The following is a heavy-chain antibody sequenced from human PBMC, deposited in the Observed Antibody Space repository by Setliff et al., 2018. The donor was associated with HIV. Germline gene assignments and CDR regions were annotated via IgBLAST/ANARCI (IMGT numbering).Heavy chain of an antibody. V-gene: IGHV3-23*01. D-gene: IGHD6-13*01. J-gene: IGHJ4*02. CDR1: GFTFSSYA. CDR3: AKDHSSSSYYFDY. Sequence: PGGSLRLSCAASGFTFSSYAMSWVRQAPGKGLEWVSAISGSGGSTYYADSVKGRFTISRDNSKNTLHLQMNSLRAEDTAVYYCAKDHSSSSYYFDYWGQGTLVTVSS. CDR2: ISGSGGST.